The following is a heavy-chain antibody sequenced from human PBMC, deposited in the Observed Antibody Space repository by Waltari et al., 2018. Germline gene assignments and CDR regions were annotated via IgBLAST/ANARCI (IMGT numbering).Heavy chain of an antibody. CDR1: GGPISSTSYY. CDR2: IYYRGST. CDR3: ARHVLGPYYNTILPPNY. Sequence: QLQLQESGPGLVKPSETLSLTCTVPGGPISSTSYYWGWIRQPPGKGLEWVGSIYYRGSTYYNPSLNSRVTISVDTSKNQFSLKLSSLTAADTTVYFCARHVLGPYYNTILPPNYWGQGTLVTVSS. D-gene: IGHD3-22*01. V-gene: IGHV4-39*01. J-gene: IGHJ4*03.